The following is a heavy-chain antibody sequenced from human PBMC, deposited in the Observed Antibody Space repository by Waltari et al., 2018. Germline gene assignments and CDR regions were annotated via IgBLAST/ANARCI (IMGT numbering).Heavy chain of an antibody. Sequence: QAQLQQWGAGLLNPSETLSLTCAVYGWTFIGYYWNGIRQPPGKGLAWIGEINDGGNVNYTPSLKSRVTISGDSSSSQFSLELRSVTAADTAMYYCAKRRYYGSGPGGDYGLDVWGRGTTVTVSS. D-gene: IGHD3-10*01. CDR3: AKRRYYGSGPGGDYGLDV. J-gene: IGHJ6*02. CDR2: INDGGNV. CDR1: GWTFIGYY. V-gene: IGHV4-34*08.